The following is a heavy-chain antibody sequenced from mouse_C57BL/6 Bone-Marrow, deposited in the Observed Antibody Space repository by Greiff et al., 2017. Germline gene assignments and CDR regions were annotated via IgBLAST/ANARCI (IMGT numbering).Heavy chain of an antibody. Sequence: VMLVESGAELARPGASVKLSCKASGYTFTSYGISWVKQRTGQGLEWIGEIYPRSGNTYYNEKFKGKATLTADKSSSTAYMELRSLTSEDSAVYFGAGDSRRGFAYWGQGTLVTVSA. J-gene: IGHJ3*01. CDR1: GYTFTSYG. CDR2: IYPRSGNT. V-gene: IGHV1-81*01. CDR3: AGDSRRGFAY.